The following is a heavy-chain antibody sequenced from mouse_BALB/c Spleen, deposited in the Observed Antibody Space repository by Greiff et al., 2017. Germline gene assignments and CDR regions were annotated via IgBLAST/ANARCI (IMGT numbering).Heavy chain of an antibody. CDR3: TREGSRAWFAY. Sequence: LQQPGSELVRPGASVKLSCKASGYTFTSYWMHWVKQRPGQGLGWIGNIYPGSGSTNYDEKFKSKATLTVDTSSSTAYMQLSSLTSEDSAVYYCTREGSRAWFAYWGQGTLVTVSA. CDR1: GYTFTSYW. CDR2: IYPGSGST. J-gene: IGHJ3*01. V-gene: IGHV1S22*01.